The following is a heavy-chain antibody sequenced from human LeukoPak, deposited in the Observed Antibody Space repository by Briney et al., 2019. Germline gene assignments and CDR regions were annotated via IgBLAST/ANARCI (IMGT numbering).Heavy chain of an antibody. Sequence: PSQTLTLTCAISGDSVSSNSATWDWIRQSPSRGLEWLGRTYYRSKWYNDYAVSVKSRVTINPDTSKNQFSLQLNSVTPEDTAVYYCAREGSDGYLFDYWGQGSLVIVSS. CDR2: TYYRSKWYN. CDR3: AREGSDGYLFDY. V-gene: IGHV6-1*01. J-gene: IGHJ4*02. CDR1: GDSVSSNSAT. D-gene: IGHD3-22*01.